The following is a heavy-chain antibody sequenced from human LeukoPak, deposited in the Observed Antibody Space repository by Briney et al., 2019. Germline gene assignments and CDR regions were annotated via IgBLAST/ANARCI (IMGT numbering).Heavy chain of an antibody. CDR1: GYTFTGYY. J-gene: IGHJ4*02. CDR3: ARDLGTRYSSGWPPGY. CDR2: INPNSGGT. Sequence: GASVKVSCKASGYTFTGYYMHWVRQAPGQGLEWMGRINPNSGGTNYAQKFQGRVTMTRDTSISTAYMELSRLRSDDTAVYYCARDLGTRYSSGWPPGYWGQGTLVTVSS. V-gene: IGHV1-2*06. D-gene: IGHD6-19*01.